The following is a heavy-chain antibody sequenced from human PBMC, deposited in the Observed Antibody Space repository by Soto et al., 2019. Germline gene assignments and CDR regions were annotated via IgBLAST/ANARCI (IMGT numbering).Heavy chain of an antibody. CDR2: ISWDGGNT. D-gene: IGHD6-6*01. J-gene: IGHJ6*02. V-gene: IGHV3-43*01. Sequence: GGSLRLSCAASGFTFDDYTMHRVRQAPGKGLEWVSLISWDGGNTYYKDSVKGRFTISRDNSKNSLYLQMNSLRTEDTALYYCAKGQLAARRYYYYGMDVWGQGTTVTVSS. CDR3: AKGQLAARRYYYYGMDV. CDR1: GFTFDDYT.